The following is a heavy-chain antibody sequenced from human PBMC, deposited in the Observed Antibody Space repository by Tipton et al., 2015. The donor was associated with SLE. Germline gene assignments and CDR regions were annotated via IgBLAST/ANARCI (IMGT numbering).Heavy chain of an antibody. D-gene: IGHD2-15*01. CDR1: GGSISSSPYY. Sequence: LRLSCTVSGGSISSSPYYWAWIRQPPGKGLEWIGFFYFSGSSQYNPSLKSRVAISADTSNNQFSLELRSVTAADTAVYYCARSLGAGFCSGGNCFEPLDYWGQGILVTVSS. V-gene: IGHV4-61*05. CDR3: ARSLGAGFCSGGNCFEPLDY. J-gene: IGHJ4*02. CDR2: FYFSGSS.